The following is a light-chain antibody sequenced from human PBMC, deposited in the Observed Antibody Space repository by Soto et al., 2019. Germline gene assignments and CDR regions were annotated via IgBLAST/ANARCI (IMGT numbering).Light chain of an antibody. CDR3: QQLNSYPL. CDR2: AAS. CDR1: RGISSS. J-gene: IGKJ3*01. Sequence: DIQLTQSPSFLSASVGDRLTITCRASRGISSSLAWYQQKPGKAPKLLIYAASTLQSGVPPRFSGSGSETEFTLTISSLQPEDFATYYCQQLNSYPLFGPGTKVDIK. V-gene: IGKV1-9*01.